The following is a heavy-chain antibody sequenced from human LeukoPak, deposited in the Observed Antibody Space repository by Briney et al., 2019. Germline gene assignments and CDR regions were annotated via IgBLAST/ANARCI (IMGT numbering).Heavy chain of an antibody. J-gene: IGHJ4*02. Sequence: PGGSLRLSCAASGFTFSSYGIHWVRQAPGKGLEWVAFISYDGSNKYYADSVKGRFTISRDNSKNTLHLQMSSLRAEDTAVYYCAKDSGGYTYIFDHWGQGTLVTVSS. CDR2: ISYDGSNK. CDR3: AKDSGGYTYIFDH. D-gene: IGHD5-18*01. V-gene: IGHV3-30*18. CDR1: GFTFSSYG.